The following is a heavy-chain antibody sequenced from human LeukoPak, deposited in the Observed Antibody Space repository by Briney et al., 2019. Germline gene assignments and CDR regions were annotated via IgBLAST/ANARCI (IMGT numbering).Heavy chain of an antibody. D-gene: IGHD1-14*01. Sequence: PSGTLSLTCTVSGDSVRTYYWSWIRQSPGKGLEWLGYIYYSVTTAYNPSAKGRLLISVDTSENQISLELSSVTASDTAVYYCTRELIEEGSTRRNAFDIWGQGAKVIVSS. J-gene: IGHJ3*02. CDR2: IYYSVTT. V-gene: IGHV4-59*02. CDR1: GDSVRTYY. CDR3: TRELIEEGSTRRNAFDI.